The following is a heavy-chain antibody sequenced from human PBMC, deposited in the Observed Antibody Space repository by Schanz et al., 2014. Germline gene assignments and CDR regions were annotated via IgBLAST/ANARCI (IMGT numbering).Heavy chain of an antibody. V-gene: IGHV3-9*01. CDR3: AKGQITGTTGYFDG. D-gene: IGHD1-20*01. Sequence: EVLLVESGGGLVQPGGSLRLSCAASGFTFDDFAMHWVRQGPGKGLECVSGISGNSGNIGYADSVKGRFTISRDNAKNFLYLQMNSLRPEDTAFYYCAKGQITGTTGYFDGWGQGTLVTVSS. CDR2: ISGNSGNI. J-gene: IGHJ4*02. CDR1: GFTFDDFA.